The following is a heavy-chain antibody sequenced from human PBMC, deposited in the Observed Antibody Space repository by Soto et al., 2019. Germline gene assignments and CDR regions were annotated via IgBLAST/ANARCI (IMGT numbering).Heavy chain of an antibody. CDR1: GGTFSSYT. J-gene: IGHJ6*02. Sequence: QVQLVQSGAEVKKPGSSVKVSCKASGGTFSSYTISWVRQAPGQGLEWMGRIIPILGIANYAQKFQGRVTITADKSTSTAYRELRSRRSEDTAVYYCARGGCSSTSCYGYYYYGMDVWGQGTTVTVSS. CDR3: ARGGCSSTSCYGYYYYGMDV. V-gene: IGHV1-69*02. D-gene: IGHD2-2*01. CDR2: IIPILGIA.